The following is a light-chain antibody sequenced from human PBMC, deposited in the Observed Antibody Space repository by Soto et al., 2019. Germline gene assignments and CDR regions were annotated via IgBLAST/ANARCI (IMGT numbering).Light chain of an antibody. CDR1: QSVGLS. V-gene: IGKV3-15*01. J-gene: IGKJ1*01. CDR3: QQYNNWPPWS. Sequence: IVMTQSPATLSVSPGEGATLSCRASQSVGLSLAWYQQEPGQAPRLLISDASTRATGIPARFSGSGSGTEFTLTISSLQSEDVAVYYCQQYNNWPPWSFGQGTKVDIK. CDR2: DAS.